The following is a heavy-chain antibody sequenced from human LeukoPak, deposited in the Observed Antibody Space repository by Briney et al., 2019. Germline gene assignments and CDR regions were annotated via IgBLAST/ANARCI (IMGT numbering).Heavy chain of an antibody. J-gene: IGHJ4*02. CDR3: ARVTGSYSLY. CDR2: INSDGSGT. Sequence: GGSLRLSCAASGFTFSNYWMHWVRQAPGKGLVWVSRINSDGSGTYYADSVKGRFTTSRDNAKNTLYHQMNSLRAEDTAVYYCARVTGSYSLYWGQGTLVTVSS. CDR1: GFTFSNYW. V-gene: IGHV3-74*01. D-gene: IGHD3-9*01.